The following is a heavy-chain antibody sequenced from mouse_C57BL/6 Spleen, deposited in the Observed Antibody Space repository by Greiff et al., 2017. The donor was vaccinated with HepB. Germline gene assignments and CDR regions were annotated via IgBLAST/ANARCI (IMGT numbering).Heavy chain of an antibody. CDR1: GFNIKDYY. CDR3: TEGVYYGNYDWYFDV. J-gene: IGHJ1*03. V-gene: IGHV14-1*01. CDR2: IDPEDGDT. Sequence: EVQLVESGAELVRPGASVKLSCTASGFNIKDYYMHWVKQRPEQGLEWIGRIDPEDGDTEYAPKFQGKATMTADTSSNTAYLQLSSLTSEDTAVYYCTEGVYYGNYDWYFDVWGTGTTVTVSS. D-gene: IGHD2-1*01.